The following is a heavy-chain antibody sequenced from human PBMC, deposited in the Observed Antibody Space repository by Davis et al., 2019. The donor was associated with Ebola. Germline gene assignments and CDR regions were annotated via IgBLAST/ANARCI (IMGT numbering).Heavy chain of an antibody. CDR2: ISGSGGST. CDR3: ARDPSKSEQWLVRLYYYYYGMDV. J-gene: IGHJ6*02. D-gene: IGHD6-19*01. V-gene: IGHV3-23*01. Sequence: GESLKISCAASGFTFSSYAMSWVRQAPGKGLEWVSVISGSGGSTYYADSVKGRFTISRDNSKNTLYLQMNSLRAEDTAVYYCARDPSKSEQWLVRLYYYYYGMDVWGQGTTVTVSS. CDR1: GFTFSSYA.